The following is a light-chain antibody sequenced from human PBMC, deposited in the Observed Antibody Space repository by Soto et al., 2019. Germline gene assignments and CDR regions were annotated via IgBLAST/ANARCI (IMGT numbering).Light chain of an antibody. V-gene: IGKV3D-15*01. CDR2: GAT. J-gene: IGKJ1*01. CDR1: QSVNIY. Sequence: EVVMTQFPATLSVSPGERATLSCRASQSVNIYLAWYQQKPGQAPRLLIFGATYRATGIPARFSGSGSGTEFNLTISSLQSEDFAVYYCQQYDKWPTWTFGQGTKVENK. CDR3: QQYDKWPTWT.